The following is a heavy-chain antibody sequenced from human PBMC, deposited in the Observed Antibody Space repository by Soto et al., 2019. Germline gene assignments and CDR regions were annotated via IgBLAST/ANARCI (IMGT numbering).Heavy chain of an antibody. CDR3: ARQPAQVYEDSPKWFDP. V-gene: IGHV3-48*03. J-gene: IGHJ5*02. CDR1: GFTFSSYE. CDR2: ISTSGRTI. D-gene: IGHD3-16*01. Sequence: EVLLVESGGGVVQPGGSLRLSCTASGFTFSSYEMNWVRQAPGKGLEWMSYISTSGRTIFDAVSVKGRFTISRDNTRKTLFLQMDSLRAEDTAVYYFARQPAQVYEDSPKWFDPGGEWTLVIVSS.